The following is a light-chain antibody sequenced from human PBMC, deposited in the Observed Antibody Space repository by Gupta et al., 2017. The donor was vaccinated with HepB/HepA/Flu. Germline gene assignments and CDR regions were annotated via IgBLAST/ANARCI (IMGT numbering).Light chain of an antibody. Sequence: QLSQSPSTLSASVVDRVTVACRASQNIGNSLAWYQKKPGKAPKVLIYKAYNLESVVQSRFSSSGNGTDLNLTISGVQPDDFATYYCQQLESLFSFGQGTKVDIK. V-gene: IGKV1-5*03. CDR3: QQLESLFS. CDR1: QNIGNS. CDR2: KAY. J-gene: IGKJ2*03.